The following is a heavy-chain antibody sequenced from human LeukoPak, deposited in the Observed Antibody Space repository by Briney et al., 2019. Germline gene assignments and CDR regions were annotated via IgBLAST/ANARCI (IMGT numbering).Heavy chain of an antibody. CDR2: LRGDGDT. V-gene: IGHV3-23*01. J-gene: IGHJ4*02. Sequence: GGSLRLSCAASGFTFSSYAMSWVRQAPARGLEWVSSLRGDGDTFYADFVKGRFTLSRDESRNTVYLQLNNLRVEDTAVYYCAKDDSMTLDHFDYWGQGALVTVSS. CDR3: AKDDSMTLDHFDY. D-gene: IGHD4-11*01. CDR1: GFTFSSYA.